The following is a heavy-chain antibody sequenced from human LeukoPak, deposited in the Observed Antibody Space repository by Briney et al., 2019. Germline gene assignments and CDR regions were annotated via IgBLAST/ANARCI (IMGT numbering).Heavy chain of an antibody. CDR3: AHKRAATYGSGSYSLSWFDP. Sequence: SGPALVKPTQTLTLTCTFSGFSHDTSGEGVAWIRQAPGKALEWLAVICWDDGKRFSPSLKRRLTITKDTSKNQVVLTVVNMDPVDTATYFCAHKRAATYGSGSYSLSWFDPWGQGTVVTVSS. D-gene: IGHD3-10*01. J-gene: IGHJ5*02. CDR1: GFSHDTSGEG. CDR2: ICWDDGK. V-gene: IGHV2-5*02.